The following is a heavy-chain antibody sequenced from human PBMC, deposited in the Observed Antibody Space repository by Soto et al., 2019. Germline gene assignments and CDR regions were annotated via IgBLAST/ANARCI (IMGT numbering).Heavy chain of an antibody. J-gene: IGHJ3*02. CDR3: ARDIPLCCSSTQVYAFDI. V-gene: IGHV6-1*01. Sequence: SQTLSLTCAISGDSVSSNSAAWNWIRQSPSRGLEWLGRTYYRSKWYNDYAVSVKSRITINPDTSKNQFSLQLNSVTPEDTAVSFCARDIPLCCSSTQVYAFDIWGQGTMVTVSS. CDR1: GDSVSSNSAA. CDR2: TYYRSKWYN. D-gene: IGHD3-10*01.